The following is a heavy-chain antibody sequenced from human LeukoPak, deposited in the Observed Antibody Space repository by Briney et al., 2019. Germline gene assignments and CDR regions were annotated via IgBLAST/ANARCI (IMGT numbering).Heavy chain of an antibody. CDR1: GGSISSSSYY. V-gene: IGHV4-39*07. J-gene: IGHJ5*02. D-gene: IGHD4-11*01. CDR2: IYYSGST. CDR3: ARDLHGQGWFDP. Sequence: SETLSLTCTVSGGSISSSSYYWGWIRQPPGKGLEWIGSIYYSGSTYYNPSLKSRVTISVDTSKNQFSLKLSSVTAADTAVYYCARDLHGQGWFDPWGQGTLVTVSS.